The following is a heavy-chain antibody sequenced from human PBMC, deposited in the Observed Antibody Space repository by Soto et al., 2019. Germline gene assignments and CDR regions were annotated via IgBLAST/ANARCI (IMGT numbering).Heavy chain of an antibody. J-gene: IGHJ5*02. CDR3: ARFAIFGVAPGFDP. V-gene: IGHV4-59*01. CDR2: IYYSEST. D-gene: IGHD3-3*01. CDR1: GASISTNY. Sequence: SSETLSLTCTVSGASISTNYWSWIRQPPGRGLEWIGYIYYSESTNYNPSLKSRVTLSVDTSKNQFSLKLSSVTAADTAVYYCARFAIFGVAPGFDPWGQGTLVTVSS.